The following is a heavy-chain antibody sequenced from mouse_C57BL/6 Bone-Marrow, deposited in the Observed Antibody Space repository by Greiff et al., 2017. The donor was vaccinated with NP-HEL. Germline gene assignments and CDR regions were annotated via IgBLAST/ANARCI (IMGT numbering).Heavy chain of an antibody. D-gene: IGHD2-1*01. CDR2: IWSGGST. Sequence: VKLQESGPGLVQPSQSLSITCTVSGFSLTSYGVHWVRQSPGKGLEWLGVIWSGGSTDYTAAFISRLSISKDNSKSQVFFKMNSLQADDTAIYYCARIGNFAWFAYWGQGTLVTVSA. V-gene: IGHV2-2*01. J-gene: IGHJ3*01. CDR3: ARIGNFAWFAY. CDR1: GFSLTSYG.